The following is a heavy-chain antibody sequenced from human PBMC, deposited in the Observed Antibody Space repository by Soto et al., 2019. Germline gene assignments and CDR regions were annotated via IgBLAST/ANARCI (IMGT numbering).Heavy chain of an antibody. CDR3: ARVSGYYLPDY. V-gene: IGHV1-3*01. J-gene: IGHJ4*02. CDR2: INAGNGNT. Sequence: ASVKVSCKASGYTFTNYAMHWVRQAPGQRLEWMGWINAGNGNTKYSQKFQGRVTITRDTSASTAYMELSSLRSEDTAVYYWARVSGYYLPDYWGQGTLVTVSS. D-gene: IGHD5-12*01. CDR1: GYTFTNYA.